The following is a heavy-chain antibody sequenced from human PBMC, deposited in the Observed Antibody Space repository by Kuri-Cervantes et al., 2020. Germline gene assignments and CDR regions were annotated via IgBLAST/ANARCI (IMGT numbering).Heavy chain of an antibody. V-gene: IGHV3-48*01. Sequence: GGSLRPSCAASGLTFSSYSMNWVSQAPGKGLEWVTYISSSSSTIYYADSVKGRFTISRDNATNSLYLQMNSLSAEDTAVYYCAREGHDSDDYVFYYCIDVWGKGTTVTVSS. CDR1: GLTFSSYS. J-gene: IGHJ6*03. CDR2: ISSSSSTI. D-gene: IGHD4-17*01. CDR3: AREGHDSDDYVFYYCIDV.